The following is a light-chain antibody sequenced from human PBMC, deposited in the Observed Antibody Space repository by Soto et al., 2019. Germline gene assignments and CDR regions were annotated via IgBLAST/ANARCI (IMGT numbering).Light chain of an antibody. V-gene: IGLV2-14*01. CDR1: SSDVGGSNY. Sequence: QSVLTQPASVSGSPGQSITISCTGTSSDVGGSNYVSWYQQHPGKAPKLMIYDVTNRPSGVSNRFSGCNSGNTSSLTISGLQSEDAVDYYCLSYTSSDTLYVFGTGTKLTVL. CDR2: DVT. J-gene: IGLJ1*01. CDR3: LSYTSSDTLYV.